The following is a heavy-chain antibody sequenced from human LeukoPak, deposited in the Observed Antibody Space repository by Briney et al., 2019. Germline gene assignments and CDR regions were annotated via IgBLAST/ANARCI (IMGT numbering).Heavy chain of an antibody. Sequence: ASVKVSCKASGYTFTNYYMHWVRQAPGQGLEWMGIINPSGGSTSYAQKFQGRVTTTRDTSTSTVYMELSSLRSEDTAVYYCARALERLRLGGDFDYWGQGTLVTVSS. CDR1: GYTFTNYY. CDR3: ARALERLRLGGDFDY. J-gene: IGHJ4*02. CDR2: INPSGGST. V-gene: IGHV1-46*01. D-gene: IGHD3-16*01.